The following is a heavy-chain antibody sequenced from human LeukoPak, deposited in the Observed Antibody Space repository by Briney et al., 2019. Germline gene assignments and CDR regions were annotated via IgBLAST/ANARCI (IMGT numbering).Heavy chain of an antibody. CDR1: GFTFSSYA. J-gene: IGHJ4*02. V-gene: IGHV3-23*01. CDR3: AKTTAGYSSGRYPGWPVDY. Sequence: PVGSLRLSWSASGFTFSSYAMDRVRQAPGKGLEWGSALVGSGGSTYYADSVEGRFNISRDNSKNTVYVQMNSLRGEDTAVYYCAKTTAGYSSGRYPGWPVDYWGQGTLVTVSP. CDR2: LVGSGGST. D-gene: IGHD6-19*01.